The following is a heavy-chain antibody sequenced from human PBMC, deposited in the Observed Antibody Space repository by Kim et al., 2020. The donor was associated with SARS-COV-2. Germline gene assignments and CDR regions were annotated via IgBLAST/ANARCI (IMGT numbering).Heavy chain of an antibody. J-gene: IGHJ6*02. CDR1: GGSFSGYY. Sequence: SETLSLTCAVYGGSFSGYYWSWIRQPPGKGLEWIGEINHSGSTNYNPSLKSRVTISVDTSKNQFSLKLSSVTAADTAVYYCARDLEQQLSYYYYYGMDVWGQGTTVTVSS. V-gene: IGHV4-34*01. CDR3: ARDLEQQLSYYYYYGMDV. D-gene: IGHD6-13*01. CDR2: INHSGST.